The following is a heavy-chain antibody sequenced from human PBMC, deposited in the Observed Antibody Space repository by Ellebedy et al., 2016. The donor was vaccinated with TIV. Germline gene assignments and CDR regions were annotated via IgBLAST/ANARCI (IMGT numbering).Heavy chain of an antibody. D-gene: IGHD6-19*01. J-gene: IGHJ4*02. CDR2: VSSSSSAI. V-gene: IGHV3-48*02. CDR1: GFKLNEYW. CDR3: TRARVYSNGWYYPDF. Sequence: PGGSLRLSCAASGFKLNEYWMAWVRQAPGKGLEWISAVSSSSSAIFYADSVKGRFSISRDNARNSLYLQMNTLRDEDTAVYYCTRARVYSNGWYYPDFWGQGTLVAVSS.